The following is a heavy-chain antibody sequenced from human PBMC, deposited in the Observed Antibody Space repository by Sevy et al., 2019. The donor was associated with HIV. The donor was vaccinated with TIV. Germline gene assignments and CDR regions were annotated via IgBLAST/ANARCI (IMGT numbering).Heavy chain of an antibody. D-gene: IGHD3-3*02. CDR2: ITYDINNK. Sequence: GGSLRLSCAASGFTFFAYTMHWVRQAPGKGLEWVALITYDINNKYYADSVKGRFTISRYHSKNTLYLQMNSLRPEDTAVYYCARDLASSGNGLDVWGQGTTVTVSS. CDR1: GFTFFAYT. CDR3: ARDLASSGNGLDV. J-gene: IGHJ6*02. V-gene: IGHV3-30-3*01.